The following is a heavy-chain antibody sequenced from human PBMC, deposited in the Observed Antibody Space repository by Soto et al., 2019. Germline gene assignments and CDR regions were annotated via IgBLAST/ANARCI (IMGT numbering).Heavy chain of an antibody. CDR2: INAGNGNT. CDR3: ARVLPYYYGMDV. J-gene: IGHJ6*02. Sequence: QVPLVQSGAEVKKPGASVKVSCKASGYTFTSYAMHWVRQAPGQRLEWMGWINAGNGNTKYSQKFQGRVTITRDTSASTAYMELSSLRSEDTAVYYCARVLPYYYGMDVWGQGTTVTVSS. CDR1: GYTFTSYA. V-gene: IGHV1-3*01.